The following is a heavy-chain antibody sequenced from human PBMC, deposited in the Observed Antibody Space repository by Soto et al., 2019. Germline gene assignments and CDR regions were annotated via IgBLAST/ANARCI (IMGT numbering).Heavy chain of an antibody. J-gene: IGHJ3*02. Sequence: GASVKVSCKASGYTFTGYYMHWVRQAPGQGLEWMGWINPNSGGTNYAQKFQGRVTMTRDTSISTAYMELSRLRSDDTAVYYCARELYGNIYGRNAFDIWGQGTMVTV. CDR3: ARELYGNIYGRNAFDI. CDR1: GYTFTGYY. D-gene: IGHD2-8*01. V-gene: IGHV1-2*02. CDR2: INPNSGGT.